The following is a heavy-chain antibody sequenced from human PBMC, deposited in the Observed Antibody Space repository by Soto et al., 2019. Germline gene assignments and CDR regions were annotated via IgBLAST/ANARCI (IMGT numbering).Heavy chain of an antibody. J-gene: IGHJ5*02. Sequence: ASVKVSCKASGYTFTSYAMHWVRQAPGQRLEWMGWINAGNGNTKYSQKFQGRVTITRDTSASTAYMELSSLRSEDTAVYYCARSLYDIWSGSVRNWFDPWGQGTLVTVSS. CDR3: ARSLYDIWSGSVRNWFDP. CDR1: GYTFTSYA. CDR2: INAGNGNT. D-gene: IGHD3-9*01. V-gene: IGHV1-3*01.